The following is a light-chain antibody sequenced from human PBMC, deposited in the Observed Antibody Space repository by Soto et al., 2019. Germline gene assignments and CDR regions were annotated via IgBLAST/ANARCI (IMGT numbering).Light chain of an antibody. Sequence: EIVVTQSLGTLSLSPGESATLSCRASQSVSNTYLAWYQQKPGQAPRLLIFGSSRRATGIPDRFSGSGSGTDFTLTISRLEPEDFAVYYCQQYGRSPPFTFGPGTKVDI. V-gene: IGKV3-20*01. CDR2: GSS. CDR1: QSVSNTY. J-gene: IGKJ3*01. CDR3: QQYGRSPPFT.